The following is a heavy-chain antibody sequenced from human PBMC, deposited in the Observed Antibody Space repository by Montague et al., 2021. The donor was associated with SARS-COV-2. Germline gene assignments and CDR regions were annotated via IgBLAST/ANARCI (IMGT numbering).Heavy chain of an antibody. D-gene: IGHD3-3*01. V-gene: IGHV4-38-2*02. CDR2: IFQSGTT. J-gene: IGHJ6*02. Sequence: SETLSLTCTVSGYSISDGYYWVWIRQPPGKGLERIGNIFQSGTTYYNPSLERRSTMSVDTSKNQFSLKLSSVTAADTAVYYCAREHWENYYDFWSGTNLASDYPYYGMDVWGQGTTVTVS. CDR3: AREHWENYYDFWSGTNLASDYPYYGMDV. CDR1: GYSISDGYY.